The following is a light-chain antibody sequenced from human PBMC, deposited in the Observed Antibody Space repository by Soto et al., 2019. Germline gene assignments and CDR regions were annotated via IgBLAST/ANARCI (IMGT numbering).Light chain of an antibody. CDR3: GTWDCSLNAAV. V-gene: IGLV1-51*01. CDR2: DNN. Sequence: QSVLTQPPSVSAAPGQKVTISCSGSSSNIGNNYVSWYQQLPGTAPKLLIYDNNKRPSGIPDRFSGSKSGTSATLGITGLQTGDEADYYCGTWDCSLNAAVFGGGTQLTVL. CDR1: SSNIGNNY. J-gene: IGLJ2*01.